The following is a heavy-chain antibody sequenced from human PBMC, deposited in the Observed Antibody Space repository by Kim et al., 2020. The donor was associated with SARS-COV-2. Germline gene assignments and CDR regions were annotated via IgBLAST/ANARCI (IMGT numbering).Heavy chain of an antibody. D-gene: IGHD3-3*01. CDR2: ISGSGGST. CDR1: GFTFSSYA. Sequence: GGSLRLSCAASGFTFSSYAMSWVRQAPGKGLEWVSAISGSGGSTYYADSVKGRFTISRDNSKNTLYLQMNSLRAEDTAVYYCAKVAPPERFLEWLPIKNYYYYYGMDAWGQGTTVTVSS. V-gene: IGHV3-23*01. J-gene: IGHJ6*02. CDR3: AKVAPPERFLEWLPIKNYYYYYGMDA.